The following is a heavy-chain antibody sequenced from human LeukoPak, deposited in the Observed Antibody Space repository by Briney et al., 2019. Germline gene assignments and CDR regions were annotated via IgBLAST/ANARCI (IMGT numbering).Heavy chain of an antibody. J-gene: IGHJ4*02. D-gene: IGHD3-22*01. CDR3: AREPDYYYDSSGYYPFDY. CDR1: GYTFTGYY. Sequence: GASVKVSCKASGYTFTGYYMHWVRQAPGQGLEWMGGIIPIFGTANYAQKFQGRVTITADESTSTAYMELSSLRSEDTAVYYCAREPDYYYDSSGYYPFDYWGQGTLVTVSA. CDR2: IIPIFGTA. V-gene: IGHV1-69*13.